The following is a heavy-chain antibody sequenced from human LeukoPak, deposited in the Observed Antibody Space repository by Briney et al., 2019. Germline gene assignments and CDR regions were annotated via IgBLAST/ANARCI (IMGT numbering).Heavy chain of an antibody. D-gene: IGHD2-21*01. Sequence: SGGSLRLSCAASGFTFSTYAMTWVRQAPGKGLEWVSVISASGGSTYYADSVKGRLIISRDNSKNTLFLQMNSLRAEDTAVYYCARGYFRNYYYGLDVWGQGTTVTVSS. J-gene: IGHJ6*02. V-gene: IGHV3-23*01. CDR3: ARGYFRNYYYGLDV. CDR2: ISASGGST. CDR1: GFTFSTYA.